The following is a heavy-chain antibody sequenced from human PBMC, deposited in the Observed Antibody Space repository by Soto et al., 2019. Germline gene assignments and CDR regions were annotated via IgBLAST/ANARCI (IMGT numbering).Heavy chain of an antibody. J-gene: IGHJ3*01. CDR2: ISSNGSST. D-gene: IGHD2-15*01. CDR3: VKDEGFCTGGNCYSVARGGFDL. CDR1: GFALSSYA. V-gene: IGHV3-64D*06. Sequence: GGSLRLSCSASGFALSSYAMHWVRQAPGKGLEYVSSISSNGSSTYYADSVKGRFTISSDNSQNTLYIQMNSLRPDDTALYYCVKDEGFCTGGNCYSVARGGFDLWGQGTMVTVSS.